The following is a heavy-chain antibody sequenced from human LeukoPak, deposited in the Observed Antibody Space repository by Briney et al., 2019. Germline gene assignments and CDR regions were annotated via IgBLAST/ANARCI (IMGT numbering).Heavy chain of an antibody. J-gene: IGHJ4*02. CDR2: ISSSSSYI. CDR1: GFTFSSYS. CDR3: ARSGVYGSGSYYTYKF. D-gene: IGHD3-10*01. V-gene: IGHV3-21*01. Sequence: GGSLRLSCAASGFTFSSYSRNWVRQAPGKGLEWVSSISSSSSYIYYAAPEKGRFPISRDNAKNSLYLQMYSLRAEDTAVYYCARSGVYGSGSYYTYKFWGQGTLFTVSP.